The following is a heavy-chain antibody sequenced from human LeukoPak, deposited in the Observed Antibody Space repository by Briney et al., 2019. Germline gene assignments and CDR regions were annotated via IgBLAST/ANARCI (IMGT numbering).Heavy chain of an antibody. CDR1: GGSFSGYY. V-gene: IGHV4-34*01. CDR2: INHSGST. CDR3: ARETRYSFNWFDP. D-gene: IGHD2-15*01. Sequence: SETLSLTCAVYGGSFSGYYWSWIRQPPGKGLEWIGEINHSGSTNYNPSLKSRVTISVDTSKNQFSLKLSSVTAADTAVYYCARETRYSFNWFDPWGRGTMVTVSS. J-gene: IGHJ5*02.